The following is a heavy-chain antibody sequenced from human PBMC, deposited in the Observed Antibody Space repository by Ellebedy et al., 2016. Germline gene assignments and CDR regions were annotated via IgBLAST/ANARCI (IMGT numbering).Heavy chain of an antibody. Sequence: GGSLRLSCTASGFTFSSYNMNWVRQAPGKGLEWLAFLSRSGATIHYADSVKGRFSISRDNGKNFLFLQMSSLRAEDTAVYYCAPRDGSFTYWGQGALVSVSS. V-gene: IGHV3-48*04. J-gene: IGHJ4*02. CDR3: APRDGSFTY. CDR2: LSRSGATI. D-gene: IGHD6-13*01. CDR1: GFTFSSYN.